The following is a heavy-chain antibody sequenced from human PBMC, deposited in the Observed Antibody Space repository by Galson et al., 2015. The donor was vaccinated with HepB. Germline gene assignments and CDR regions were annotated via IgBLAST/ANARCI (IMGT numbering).Heavy chain of an antibody. Sequence: SLRLSCAASGFTFSTYSMNWLRQAPGKGLEWISYINSRSTSTYYAESVKGRFTVSRDNAKNSLYLQMNSLRDEDTALYYCARPLAGQWLGFDYWGQGSLVTVSS. CDR2: INSRSTST. D-gene: IGHD6-19*01. J-gene: IGHJ4*02. V-gene: IGHV3-48*02. CDR3: ARPLAGQWLGFDY. CDR1: GFTFSTYS.